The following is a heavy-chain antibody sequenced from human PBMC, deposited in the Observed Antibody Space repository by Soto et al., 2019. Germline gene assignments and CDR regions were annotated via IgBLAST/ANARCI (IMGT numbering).Heavy chain of an antibody. Sequence: SVKVSCKASGGTFSSYAISWVRQAPGQGLEWMGGIIPIFGTANYAQKFQGRVTITADNSKNTLYLQMNSLRAEDTAVYYCARDFQTRDYDSSGYYLPIYWGQGTLVTVSS. D-gene: IGHD3-22*01. CDR3: ARDFQTRDYDSSGYYLPIY. J-gene: IGHJ4*02. CDR2: IIPIFGTA. V-gene: IGHV1-69*06. CDR1: GGTFSSYA.